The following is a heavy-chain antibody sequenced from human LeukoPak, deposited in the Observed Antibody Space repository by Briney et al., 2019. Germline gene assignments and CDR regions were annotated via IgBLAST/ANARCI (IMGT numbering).Heavy chain of an antibody. CDR3: ARGLYNYGHGDY. CDR1: GGSISSSSYY. D-gene: IGHD5-18*01. CDR2: VYYSGST. V-gene: IGHV4-39*01. J-gene: IGHJ4*02. Sequence: PSETLSLTCTVSGGSISSSSYYWGWIRQPPGKGLEWIGSVYYSGSTYYNTSLKSRVTISVDTSKNQFSLKLSSVTAADTAVYYCARGLYNYGHGDYWGQGTLVTVSS.